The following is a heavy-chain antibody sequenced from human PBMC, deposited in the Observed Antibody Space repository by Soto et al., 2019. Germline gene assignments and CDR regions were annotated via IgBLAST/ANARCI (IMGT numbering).Heavy chain of an antibody. V-gene: IGHV1-18*01. CDR2: ISAYNGNT. CDR3: ARSKPYFICWEPSDY. CDR1: GYTFTSYG. Sequence: QVQLVQSGAEVKKPGASVKVSCKASGYTFTSYGISWVRQAPGQGLEWMGWISAYNGNTNYPQKLQGRVTMTTDTSTSTAHMDLRSLRSDDTAVYYCARSKPYFICWEPSDYWGQGTLVTVSS. D-gene: IGHD1-26*01. J-gene: IGHJ4*02.